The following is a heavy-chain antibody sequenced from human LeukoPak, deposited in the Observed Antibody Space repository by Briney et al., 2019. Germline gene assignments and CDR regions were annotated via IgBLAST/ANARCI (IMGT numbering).Heavy chain of an antibody. CDR2: IKQDGSEK. V-gene: IGHV3-7*01. CDR3: ATYDSSGWYYFDY. Sequence: GGSLRLSCAASGFTFSSYWMSWVRQAPGKGLEWVANIKQDGSEKYYVDSVKGRFTISRDNAKNSLYLQMNSLRAVDTAVYYCATYDSSGWYYFDYWGQGTLVTVSS. CDR1: GFTFSSYW. D-gene: IGHD6-19*01. J-gene: IGHJ4*02.